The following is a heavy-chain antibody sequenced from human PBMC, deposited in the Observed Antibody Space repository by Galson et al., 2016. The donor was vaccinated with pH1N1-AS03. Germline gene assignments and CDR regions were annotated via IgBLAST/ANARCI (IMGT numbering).Heavy chain of an antibody. CDR2: IIVLVGAT. CDR1: GDTFSSYT. CDR3: ARRGDFGGCLQASDF. D-gene: IGHD3-16*01. J-gene: IGHJ4*02. V-gene: IGHV1-69*13. Sequence: SVKVSCKASGDTFSSYTINWVRQAPGQGLEWMGGIIVLVGATNYAQKFQGRVTISADESTSTTYMEVASLTSEDTAVYYCARRGDFGGCLQASDFWGQGTLVTVSS.